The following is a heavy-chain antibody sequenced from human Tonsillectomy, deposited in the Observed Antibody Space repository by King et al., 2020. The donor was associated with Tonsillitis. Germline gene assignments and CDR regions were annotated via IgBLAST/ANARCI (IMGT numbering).Heavy chain of an antibody. Sequence: VQLVESGGGLVQPGGSLRLSCVASGFTFSDHYMDWVRQAPGKGLEWVGRTKNKANNYTTDYAAFVEGRFTISRDYSKNSLFLQMNSLKTEDTALYYCARVRLNSSGSFDYWGQGTLVTVSS. V-gene: IGHV3-72*01. CDR3: ARVRLNSSGSFDY. D-gene: IGHD3-22*01. J-gene: IGHJ4*02. CDR1: GFTFSDHY. CDR2: TKNKANNYTT.